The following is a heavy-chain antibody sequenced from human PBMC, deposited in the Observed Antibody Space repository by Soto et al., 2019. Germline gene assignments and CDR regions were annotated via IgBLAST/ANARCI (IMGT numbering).Heavy chain of an antibody. CDR1: GASITHYY. V-gene: IGHV4-59*01. CDR3: ARGGGSPYNNHQLDF. CDR2: FSSTGST. D-gene: IGHD2-2*01. J-gene: IGHJ4*02. Sequence: SETLSLTCAVSGASITHYYRNWIRQSPGKGLEWIVSFSSTGSTVYNPSLGSRVTISLDTSKNQFSLTLNSVTAADTAVYYCARGGGSPYNNHQLDFWGQGTLVTVSS.